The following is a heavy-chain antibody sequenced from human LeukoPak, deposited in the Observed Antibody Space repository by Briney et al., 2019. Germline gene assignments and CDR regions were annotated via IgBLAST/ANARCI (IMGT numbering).Heavy chain of an antibody. D-gene: IGHD1-26*01. J-gene: IGHJ4*02. CDR2: INFSSANT. V-gene: IGHV3-23*01. CDR3: AKDDSGTFDHFDY. CDR1: GFTFKTYA. Sequence: VPPGGFLSLSSAASGFTFKTYAMRWVRQARGEGLGWVAGINFSSANTYNADSVKRRTTISRDNSKNTLSLQINSLRAEDTAVYYCAKDDSGTFDHFDYWGQGTPVTVSS.